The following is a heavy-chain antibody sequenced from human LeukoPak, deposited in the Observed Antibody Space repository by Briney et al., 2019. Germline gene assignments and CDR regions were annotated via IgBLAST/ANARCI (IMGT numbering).Heavy chain of an antibody. CDR3: ARVAAAGTPMSAFDI. CDR1: GYTFTGYY. D-gene: IGHD6-13*01. J-gene: IGHJ3*02. CDR2: INPNSGGT. Sequence: EASVKVSCKASGYTFTGYYMHWVRQAPGQGLEWMGWINPNSGGTNYAQKFQGRVTMTRDTSISTAYMELSRLRSDDTAVYYCARVAAAGTPMSAFDIWGQGTMVTVSS. V-gene: IGHV1-2*02.